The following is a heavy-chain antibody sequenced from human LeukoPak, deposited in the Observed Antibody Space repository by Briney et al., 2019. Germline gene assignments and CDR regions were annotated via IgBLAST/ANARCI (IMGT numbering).Heavy chain of an antibody. Sequence: PGGSLRLSCAASGFTFSSYWMSWVRQAPGKGLEWVANIKQDGSEKYYVDSVKGRFTISRDNAKNSLYLQMNSLRAEDTAAYYCARVAYPSVATLYFDYWGQGTLVTVSS. CDR2: IKQDGSEK. CDR3: ARVAYPSVATLYFDY. J-gene: IGHJ4*02. D-gene: IGHD5-12*01. CDR1: GFTFSSYW. V-gene: IGHV3-7*01.